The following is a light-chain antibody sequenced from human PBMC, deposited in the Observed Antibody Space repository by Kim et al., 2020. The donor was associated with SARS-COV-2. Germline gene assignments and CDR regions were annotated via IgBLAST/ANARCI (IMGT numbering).Light chain of an antibody. V-gene: IGLV1-44*01. CDR1: GSNIATNG. CDR3: AAWDNSLKGWV. CDR2: NDN. J-gene: IGLJ3*02. Sequence: GQRVPVSCSGSGSNIATNGLNWFQQVPGTAPKLLIYNDNQRPSGVPDRVSGSKSGTSASLAIGCLQSEDEAQYFCAAWDNSLKGWVFCGGTQLTVL.